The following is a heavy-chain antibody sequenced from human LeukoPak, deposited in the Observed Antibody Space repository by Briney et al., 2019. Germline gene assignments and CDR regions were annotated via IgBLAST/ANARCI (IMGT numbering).Heavy chain of an antibody. J-gene: IGHJ3*02. CDR1: GGSFSGYY. V-gene: IGHV4-34*01. D-gene: IGHD3-10*01. Sequence: SETLSLTCAVYGGSFSGYYWSWIRQPPGKGLEWIGEINHSGSTYYNPSLNSRVTISVDTSKNHFSLKLSSVTAADTAVYYCARHRPSLGSGSYYRSIGAFDIWGQGTMVTVSS. CDR3: ARHRPSLGSGSYYRSIGAFDI. CDR2: INHSGST.